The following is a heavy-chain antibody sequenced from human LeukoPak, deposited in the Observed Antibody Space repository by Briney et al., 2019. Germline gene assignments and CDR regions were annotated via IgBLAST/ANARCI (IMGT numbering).Heavy chain of an antibody. CDR1: GGSISSYY. V-gene: IGHV4-59*08. CDR3: ARRGAVARNYWYFDL. CDR2: IYYSGST. J-gene: IGHJ2*01. D-gene: IGHD6-19*01. Sequence: SETLSLTCTVSGGSISSYYWSWIRQPPGKGLEWIGYIYYSGSTNYNPSLKSRVTISVDTSKNQFSLKLSSVTAADTAVYYCARRGAVARNYWYFDLWGRGTLVTVSS.